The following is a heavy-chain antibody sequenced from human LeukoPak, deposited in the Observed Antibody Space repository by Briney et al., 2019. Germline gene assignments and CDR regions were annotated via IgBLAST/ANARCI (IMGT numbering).Heavy chain of an antibody. Sequence: PSETLSLTCAVYGGSFSGYYWSWIRQPPGKGLEWIGYIYYSGSTYYNPSLKSRVTISVDTSKNQFSLKPSSVTAADTAVYYCARGRDYYDSSGYYPLGPNWFDPWGQGTLVTVSS. D-gene: IGHD3-22*01. CDR3: ARGRDYYDSSGYYPLGPNWFDP. J-gene: IGHJ5*02. CDR2: IYYSGST. V-gene: IGHV4-34*09. CDR1: GGSFSGYY.